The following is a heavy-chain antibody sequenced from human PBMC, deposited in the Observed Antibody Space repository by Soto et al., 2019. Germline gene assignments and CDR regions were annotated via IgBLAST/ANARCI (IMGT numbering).Heavy chain of an antibody. V-gene: IGHV4-31*03. Sequence: QVQLQESGPGLVKPSQTLSLTCPVSGGSISSGGYYWSWIRQHPGKGLEWIGYIYYSGSTYYNPSLKSRVTISVDTSKNQFSLKLSSVTAADTAVYYCATGYSSSWYPDYWGQGTLVTVSS. CDR1: GGSISSGGYY. J-gene: IGHJ4*02. CDR3: ATGYSSSWYPDY. CDR2: IYYSGST. D-gene: IGHD6-13*01.